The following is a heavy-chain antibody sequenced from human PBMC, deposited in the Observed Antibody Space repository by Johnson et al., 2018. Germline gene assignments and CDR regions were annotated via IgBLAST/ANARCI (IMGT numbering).Heavy chain of an antibody. CDR2: IWYDGSNK. J-gene: IGHJ6*03. CDR1: GFTFSSYA. CDR3: AKGTYDFWSGYSNYYYYYYMDV. D-gene: IGHD3-3*01. Sequence: QVQLVQSGGGVVQPGRSLRLSCAASGFTFSSYAMHWVRQAPGKGLEWVAVIWYDGSNKYYADSVKGRFTISRDNSKNTVYLEMNSVRAEDTAVCYVAKGTYDFWSGYSNYYYYYYMDVWGKGTTVTVSS. V-gene: IGHV3-30*04.